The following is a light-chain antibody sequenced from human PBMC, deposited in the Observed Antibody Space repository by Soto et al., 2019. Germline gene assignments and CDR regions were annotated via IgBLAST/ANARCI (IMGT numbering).Light chain of an antibody. V-gene: IGKV3D-20*02. J-gene: IGKJ4*01. Sequence: GVTKWPATLPLLIGERAALSGRASQTVSSDYLAWYQQKPGQAPRLLIYGASYRATGIPDRFSGSGSGTDFTLTISRLESECFAVYFCQQRSNGPPLTVGGGTKVDIK. CDR3: QQRSNGPPLT. CDR1: QTVSSDY. CDR2: GAS.